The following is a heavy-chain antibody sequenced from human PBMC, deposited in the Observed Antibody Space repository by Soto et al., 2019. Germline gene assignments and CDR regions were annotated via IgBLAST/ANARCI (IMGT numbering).Heavy chain of an antibody. CDR3: ARAEAGSGSYGGNYYYYGMDV. J-gene: IGHJ6*02. Sequence: QVQLQESGPGLVKPSQTLSLTCTVSGGSISSGGHYWSWIRQHPGKGLEWIGYIYYSGSTYYNPSLKSRVTISVDTSKNQFSLKLSSVTAADTAVYYCARAEAGSGSYGGNYYYYGMDVWGQGTTVTVSS. CDR1: GGSISSGGHY. V-gene: IGHV4-31*03. D-gene: IGHD3-10*01. CDR2: IYYSGST.